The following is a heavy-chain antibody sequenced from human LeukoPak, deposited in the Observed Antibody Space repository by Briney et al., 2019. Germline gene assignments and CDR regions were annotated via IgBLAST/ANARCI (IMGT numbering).Heavy chain of an antibody. CDR2: IYYSGST. V-gene: IGHV4-59*01. CDR3: ARDVGSSDWYFDL. Sequence: SETLSLTCTVSGGSISSYYWSWIRQPPGKGLEWIGYIYYSGSTNYNPSLKSRVTISVDTSKNQFSLKLSSVTAADTAVYYCARDVGSSDWYFDLWGRGTLVTDSS. J-gene: IGHJ2*01. CDR1: GGSISSYY. D-gene: IGHD6-6*01.